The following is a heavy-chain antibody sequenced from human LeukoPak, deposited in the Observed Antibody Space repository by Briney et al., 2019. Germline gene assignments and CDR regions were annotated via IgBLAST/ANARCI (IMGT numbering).Heavy chain of an antibody. D-gene: IGHD3-22*01. V-gene: IGHV3-23*01. Sequence: PGGSLRLSCAVSGFTFSSYAMSWVRQAPGKGLEWVADISGSGGGTYYADSVKGRFTISRDNSKNTLYLQMNSLRAEDTAVYYCAKDRSDDSSGYYYGGSYFDYWGQGTLVTVSS. J-gene: IGHJ4*02. CDR2: ISGSGGGT. CDR1: GFTFSSYA. CDR3: AKDRSDDSSGYYYGGSYFDY.